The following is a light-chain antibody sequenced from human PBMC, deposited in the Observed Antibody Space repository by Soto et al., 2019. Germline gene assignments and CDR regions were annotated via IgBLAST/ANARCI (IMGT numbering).Light chain of an antibody. CDR3: MQALQSPPWT. CDR1: QSLLHSNGYNY. V-gene: IGKV2-28*01. Sequence: DIVMTQSPLSLPVTPGEPASISCRSSQSLLHSNGYNYLDWYLQKPGQSPQLLIYLGSSRASGVPDRFSGGGSGTDFTLKISRVEADDVGIYYCMQALQSPPWTFGQGTKVEIK. CDR2: LGS. J-gene: IGKJ1*01.